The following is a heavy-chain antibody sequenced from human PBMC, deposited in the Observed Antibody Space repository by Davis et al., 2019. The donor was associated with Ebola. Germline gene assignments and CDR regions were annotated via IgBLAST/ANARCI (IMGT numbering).Heavy chain of an antibody. CDR2: ISYDGSNK. CDR1: GFTFSSYA. Sequence: PGGSLRLSCAASGFTFSSYAMHWVRQAPGKGLEWVAVISYDGSNKYYADSVKGRFTISRDNSKNTLYLQMNSLRAEDTAVYYCARAVYVVDYWGQGTLVTVSS. CDR3: ARAVYVVDY. D-gene: IGHD1-14*01. J-gene: IGHJ4*02. V-gene: IGHV3-30*04.